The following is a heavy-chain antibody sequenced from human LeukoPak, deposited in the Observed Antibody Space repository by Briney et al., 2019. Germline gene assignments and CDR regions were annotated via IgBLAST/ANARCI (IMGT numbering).Heavy chain of an antibody. Sequence: KPGGSLRLSCAASGFTFSSYTMNWVRQARGKGLEWVSSMSSSSSYIYYADSVKGRFTISRDNAKNSLYLQMNSLRAEDTAVYYCAREDTYYNILTGYNLYYFDYWGQGTLVTVSS. CDR3: AREDTYYNILTGYNLYYFDY. CDR1: GFTFSSYT. V-gene: IGHV3-21*01. CDR2: MSSSSSYI. D-gene: IGHD3-9*01. J-gene: IGHJ4*02.